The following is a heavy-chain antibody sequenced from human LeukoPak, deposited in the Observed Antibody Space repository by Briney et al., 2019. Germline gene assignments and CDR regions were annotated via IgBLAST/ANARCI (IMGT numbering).Heavy chain of an antibody. CDR3: AKDRGPYSGYDSFFDF. V-gene: IGHV3-33*06. J-gene: IGHJ4*02. D-gene: IGHD5-12*01. Sequence: GGSLRLSCAASGFTFSSYGMHWVRQAPGKGLEWVAVIWYDGSNKYYADSVKGRFTISRDSSKNTLYLQMNSLRAEDTAVYYCAKDRGPYSGYDSFFDFWGQGTLVTVSS. CDR1: GFTFSSYG. CDR2: IWYDGSNK.